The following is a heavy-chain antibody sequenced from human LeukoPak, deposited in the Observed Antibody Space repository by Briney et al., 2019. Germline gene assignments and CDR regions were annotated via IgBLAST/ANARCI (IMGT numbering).Heavy chain of an antibody. Sequence: GASVKVSCKASGYTFTTYGINWGRQAPGQGLEWMGWINPNSGGTNYAQKFQGRVTMTRDTSISTAYMELSRLRSDDTAVYYCARGPSNSDWSSFYYYYYMDVWGKGTTVTVSS. J-gene: IGHJ6*03. CDR3: ARGPSNSDWSSFYYYYYMDV. D-gene: IGHD6-19*01. CDR1: GYTFTTYG. V-gene: IGHV1-2*02. CDR2: INPNSGGT.